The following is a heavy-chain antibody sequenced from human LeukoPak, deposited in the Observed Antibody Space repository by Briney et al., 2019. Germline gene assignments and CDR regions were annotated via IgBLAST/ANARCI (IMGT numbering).Heavy chain of an antibody. J-gene: IGHJ4*02. CDR1: GGTFSSYA. CDR3: ARDLLGDSSY. Sequence: ASVKVSCKASGGTFSSYAISWVRQAPGQGFEWMGGIIPIFGTANYAQKFQGRVTITTDESTSTAYMELSSLRSEDTAVYYCARDLLGDSSYWGQGTLVTVSS. CDR2: IIPIFGTA. D-gene: IGHD3-22*01. V-gene: IGHV1-69*05.